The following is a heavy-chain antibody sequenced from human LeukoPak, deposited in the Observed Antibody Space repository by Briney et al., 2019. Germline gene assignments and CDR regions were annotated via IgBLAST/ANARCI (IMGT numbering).Heavy chain of an antibody. D-gene: IGHD6-13*01. CDR1: GFTFNTYG. Sequence: GGSLRLSCAASGFTFNTYGMHWVRQAPGKGLEYVSGIGPDGATTYYANSVKGRFTISRDSSKSMLYLQMGSLTADDMAVYYCARGAQLTDFWGQGTLVTVSS. CDR3: ARGAQLTDF. J-gene: IGHJ4*02. CDR2: IGPDGATT. V-gene: IGHV3-64*01.